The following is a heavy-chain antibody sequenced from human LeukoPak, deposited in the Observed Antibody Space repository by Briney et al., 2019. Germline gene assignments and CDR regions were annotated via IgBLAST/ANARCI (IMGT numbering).Heavy chain of an antibody. D-gene: IGHD3-3*01. V-gene: IGHV4-59*01. Sequence: SETLSLTCTVSGGSISSYYWSWIRQPPGKGLEWIGYIYYSGSTNYNPSLKSRVTISVDTSKNQFFLKLSSVTAADTAVYYCARARIHDFWSGRINYFDYWGQGTLVTVSS. CDR3: ARARIHDFWSGRINYFDY. J-gene: IGHJ4*02. CDR2: IYYSGST. CDR1: GGSISSYY.